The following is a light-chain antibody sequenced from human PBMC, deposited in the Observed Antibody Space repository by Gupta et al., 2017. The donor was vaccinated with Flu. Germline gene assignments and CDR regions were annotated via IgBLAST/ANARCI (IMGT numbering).Light chain of an antibody. V-gene: IGKV1-9*01. Sequence: DIQLTQSPSFLSASVGDRVTITCRASQVISSYLVWYQQKPGKAPELLIYAASTLQSGVPSRFSGSGSGTEFTLTISSLQPEDFATYYCQQRNNSPFTFGQGTQLEIK. CDR3: QQRNNSPFT. J-gene: IGKJ5*01. CDR1: QVISSY. CDR2: AAS.